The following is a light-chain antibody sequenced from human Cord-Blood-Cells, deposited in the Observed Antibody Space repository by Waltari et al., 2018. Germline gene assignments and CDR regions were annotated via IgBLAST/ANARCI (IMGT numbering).Light chain of an antibody. J-gene: IGKJ1*01. CDR3: QQYNSYLWT. V-gene: IGKV1-5*01. Sequence: DIQMTQSPSTLSASVGDRVPITCRARQSIRSWLAWYQQKPGKAPKLLIYDASSLESGVPSRFSGSGSGTEFTLTISSLQPDDFATYYCQQYNSYLWTFGQGTKVEIK. CDR1: QSIRSW. CDR2: DAS.